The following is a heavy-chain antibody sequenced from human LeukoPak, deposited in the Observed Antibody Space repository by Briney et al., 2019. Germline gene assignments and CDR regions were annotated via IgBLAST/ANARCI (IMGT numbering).Heavy chain of an antibody. J-gene: IGHJ5*02. CDR1: GFPFSDYY. D-gene: IGHD2-2*01. CDR3: ARSPCSSTRCYHS. CDR2: ISSSSKYT. Sequence: GGSLRLSCAASGFPFSDYYMSWVRQAPGKGPEWVSYISSSSKYTNYVDSVKGRFTISRDNAKNSLNLQMNSLRVEDTAVYYCARSPCSSTRCYHSWGQGTLVTVSS. V-gene: IGHV3-11*06.